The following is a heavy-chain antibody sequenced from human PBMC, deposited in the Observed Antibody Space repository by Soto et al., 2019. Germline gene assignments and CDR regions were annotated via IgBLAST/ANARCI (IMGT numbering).Heavy chain of an antibody. Sequence: PVGSLRLSCAASGFTFSSYGMHWVRQAPGKGLEWVAVISYDGSNKYYADSVKGRFTISRDNSKNTLYLQMNSLRAEDTAVYYCATAAAGMSYYYYGMDVWGQGTTVTVSS. CDR3: ATAAAGMSYYYYGMDV. V-gene: IGHV3-30*03. J-gene: IGHJ6*02. D-gene: IGHD6-13*01. CDR2: ISYDGSNK. CDR1: GFTFSSYG.